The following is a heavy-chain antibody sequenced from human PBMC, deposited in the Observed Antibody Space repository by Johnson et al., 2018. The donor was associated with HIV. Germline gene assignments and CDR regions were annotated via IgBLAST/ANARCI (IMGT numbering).Heavy chain of an antibody. CDR3: ARGMARIAFDI. Sequence: VQLVESGGGLVQPGGSLRLSCAASGFTFSSYWMSWVRQAPGKGLVWVSRINSDGSSTSYADSVKGRFTISRDNSKNTLYLQMNSLRAEDTAVYYCARGMARIAFDIWGQGTMVTVSS. V-gene: IGHV3-74*02. J-gene: IGHJ3*02. CDR1: GFTFSSYW. CDR2: INSDGSST. D-gene: IGHD5-24*01.